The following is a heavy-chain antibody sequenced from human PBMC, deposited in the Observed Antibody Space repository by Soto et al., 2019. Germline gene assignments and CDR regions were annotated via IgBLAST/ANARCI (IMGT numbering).Heavy chain of an antibody. V-gene: IGHV4-34*01. CDR1: GGSFSGYY. J-gene: IGHJ6*02. Sequence: PSETLSLTCAVYGGSFSGYYWSWIRQPPGKGLEWIGEINHSGSTNYNPSLKSRVTISVDTSKNQFSLKLSSVTAADTAVYYCARGTAVDALTRPVDYYYGMDVWGQGTKVTVYS. CDR3: ARGTAVDALTRPVDYYYGMDV. D-gene: IGHD6-19*01. CDR2: INHSGST.